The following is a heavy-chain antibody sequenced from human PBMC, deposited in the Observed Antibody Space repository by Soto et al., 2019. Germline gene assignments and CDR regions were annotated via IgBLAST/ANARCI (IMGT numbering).Heavy chain of an antibody. CDR2: THPSWST. D-gene: IGHD2-21*02. Sequence: SETLSLTCAVSGYSISSGYYWGWIRQAPGKGLEWIGRTHPSWSTYFNPSHKSRVTISVDTCKNQFSLKLSSVTAADTAVYYCARDLLMFVVVTASDWGLFDYWGQGTLVTVS. CDR1: GYSISSGYY. V-gene: IGHV4-38-2*02. CDR3: ARDLLMFVVVTASDWGLFDY. J-gene: IGHJ4*02.